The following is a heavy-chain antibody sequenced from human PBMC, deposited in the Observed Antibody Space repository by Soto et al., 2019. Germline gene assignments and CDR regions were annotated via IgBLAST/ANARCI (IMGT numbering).Heavy chain of an antibody. J-gene: IGHJ4*02. Sequence: PGGSLRLSCAASGFTFSSYSMNWVRQAPGKGLEWVSSISSSSSYIYYADSVKGRFTISRDNAKNSLYLQMNSLRAEDTAVYYCARVLYSGSYSPTPTDYWGQGTLVTVSS. V-gene: IGHV3-21*01. D-gene: IGHD1-26*01. CDR1: GFTFSSYS. CDR2: ISSSSSYI. CDR3: ARVLYSGSYSPTPTDY.